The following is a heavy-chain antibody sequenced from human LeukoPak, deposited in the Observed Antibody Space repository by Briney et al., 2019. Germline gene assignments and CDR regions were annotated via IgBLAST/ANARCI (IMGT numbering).Heavy chain of an antibody. CDR3: AIYSSSWAFDY. D-gene: IGHD6-13*01. CDR2: INHSGST. V-gene: IGHV4-34*01. J-gene: IGHJ4*02. CDR1: GGSFSGYY. Sequence: SGTLSLTCAVYGGSFSGYYWSWIRQPPGKGLEWIGEINHSGSTNYNPSLKSRVTISVDTSKNQFSLKLSSVTAADTAVYYCAIYSSSWAFDYWGQGTLVTVSS.